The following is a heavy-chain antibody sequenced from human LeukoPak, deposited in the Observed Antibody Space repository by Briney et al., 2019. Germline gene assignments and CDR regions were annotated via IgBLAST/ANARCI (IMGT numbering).Heavy chain of an antibody. Sequence: PGGSLRLSCAASGFTFSSYAMSWVRQAPGKGLECVSTMTGSGSITRYADSAKGRFIISRDNSKNTLYLQMNSLRAEDTAIYYCAKGPWDLPHAFDIWGLGTMVTVSS. CDR1: GFTFSSYA. D-gene: IGHD1-26*01. CDR3: AKGPWDLPHAFDI. V-gene: IGHV3-23*01. CDR2: MTGSGSIT. J-gene: IGHJ3*02.